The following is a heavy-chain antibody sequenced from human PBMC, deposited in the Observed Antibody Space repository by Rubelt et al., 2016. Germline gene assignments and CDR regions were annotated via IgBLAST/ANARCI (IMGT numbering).Heavy chain of an antibody. V-gene: IGHV4-34*01. CDR3: ARHESSRRFDY. Sequence: QVQLQQWGAGLLKPSETLSLTCAVYGGSFSGYYWSWIRQPPGKGLEWIGEINHSGSTNYNPSLKSRVTISVDPSKNQFSLKLSSVTAAETAVYYCARHESSRRFDYWGQGTLVTVSS. J-gene: IGHJ4*02. D-gene: IGHD6-13*01. CDR2: INHSGST. CDR1: GGSFSGYY.